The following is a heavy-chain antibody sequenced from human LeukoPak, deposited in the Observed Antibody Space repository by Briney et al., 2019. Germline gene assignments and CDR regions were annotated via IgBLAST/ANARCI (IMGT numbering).Heavy chain of an antibody. J-gene: IGHJ5*02. CDR3: ARDPLPVAGNNWFDP. CDR2: IYHSGTT. CDR1: GYSISSGYC. V-gene: IGHV4-38-2*02. Sequence: PSETLSLTCTVSGYSISSGYCWGWIRPPPGKGLEWIGSIYHSGTTYYNPSLKSRATISVDTSKNQFSLKLSSVTAADTAVYYCARDPLPVAGNNWFDPWGQGTLVTVSS. D-gene: IGHD6-19*01.